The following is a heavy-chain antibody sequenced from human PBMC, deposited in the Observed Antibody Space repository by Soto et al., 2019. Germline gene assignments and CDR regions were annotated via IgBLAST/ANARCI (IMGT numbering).Heavy chain of an antibody. CDR3: ARTARRVWYYFDY. V-gene: IGHV4-39*01. Sequence: QLQLQESGPGLVKPSETLSLTCTVSGGSISSSSYYWGWIRQPPGKGLEWIGSIYYSGSTYYNPSLKSRVTISVDTSKNQFSLKLSSVTAADTAVYYCARTARRVWYYFDYWGQGTLVTVSS. D-gene: IGHD2-21*01. CDR2: IYYSGST. J-gene: IGHJ4*02. CDR1: GGSISSSSYY.